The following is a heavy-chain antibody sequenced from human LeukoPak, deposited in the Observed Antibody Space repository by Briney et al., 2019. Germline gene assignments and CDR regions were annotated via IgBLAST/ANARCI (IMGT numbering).Heavy chain of an antibody. CDR1: GGSISSYY. V-gene: IGHV4-59*08. D-gene: IGHD3-22*01. CDR3: ARRFPFYGSSAGMDV. CDR2: IYYSGST. Sequence: VKPSETLSLTCTVSGGSISSYYWSWIRQPPGKGLEWIGYIYYSGSTNYNPSLKSRVTISVDTSKNQFSLKLSSVTAADTAVYYCARRFPFYGSSAGMDVWGQGTTVTVSS. J-gene: IGHJ6*02.